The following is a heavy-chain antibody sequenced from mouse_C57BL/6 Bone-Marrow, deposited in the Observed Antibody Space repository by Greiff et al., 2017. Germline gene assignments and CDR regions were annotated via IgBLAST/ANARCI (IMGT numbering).Heavy chain of an antibody. Sequence: QVQLQQPGAELVKPGASVKLSCKASGYTFTSYWMHWVKQRPGQGLEWIGMIHPNSGSTNYNEKFKSKATLTVDKSSSTAYMQLSSLTSEDSAVYYCARRFTTVVSHGDYFDYWGQGTTLTVSS. CDR1: GYTFTSYW. J-gene: IGHJ2*01. CDR2: IHPNSGST. D-gene: IGHD1-1*01. V-gene: IGHV1-64*01. CDR3: ARRFTTVVSHGDYFDY.